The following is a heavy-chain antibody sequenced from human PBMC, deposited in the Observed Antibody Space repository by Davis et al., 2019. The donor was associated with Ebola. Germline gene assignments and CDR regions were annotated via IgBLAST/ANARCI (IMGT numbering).Heavy chain of an antibody. J-gene: IGHJ4*02. V-gene: IGHV3-7*01. D-gene: IGHD6-13*01. CDR2: IKQDGSEK. CDR3: ARGPSTGNSFSY. Sequence: GESLKISCAASGFTFSNYGMHWVRQAPGKGLEWVANIKQDGSEKYYVDSVEGRFTISRDNAKNSLYLQMNSLRAEDTAVYYCARGPSTGNSFSYWGQGTLVTVSS. CDR1: GFTFSNYG.